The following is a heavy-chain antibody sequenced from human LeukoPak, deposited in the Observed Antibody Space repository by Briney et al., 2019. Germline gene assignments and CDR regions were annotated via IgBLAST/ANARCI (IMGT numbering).Heavy chain of an antibody. V-gene: IGHV3-23*01. CDR2: ISSSGGST. CDR3: AKDTDFWSGYLSHLDY. J-gene: IGHJ4*02. Sequence: PGGSLRLSCAASGFTFSSYAMSWVRQAPGKGLEWVSVISSSGGSTNYADSVKGRFTISRDNSKNTVYLQMNSLRVEDTAVYYCAKDTDFWSGYLSHLDYWGQGTLVTVSS. D-gene: IGHD3-3*01. CDR1: GFTFSSYA.